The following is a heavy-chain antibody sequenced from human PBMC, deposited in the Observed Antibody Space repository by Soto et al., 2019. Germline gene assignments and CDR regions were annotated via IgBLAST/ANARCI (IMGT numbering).Heavy chain of an antibody. CDR1: GFTFSSFH. CDR3: TGGQDNLAVNFDY. D-gene: IGHD1-1*01. V-gene: IGHV3-48*04. J-gene: IGHJ4*02. CDR2: ITSSSDTI. Sequence: GGSLRLSCAASGFTFSSFHMNWVRQAPGRGLEWVAYITSSSDTIYYSDSVKGRFTISRDNAKNSLYLQMNSLRAEDTAVYYCTGGQDNLAVNFDYWGQGTPVTVSS.